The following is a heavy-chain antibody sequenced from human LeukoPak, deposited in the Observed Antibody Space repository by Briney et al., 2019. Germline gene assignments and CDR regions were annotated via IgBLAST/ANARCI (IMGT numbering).Heavy chain of an antibody. CDR3: ARGGANIGVVPAAINFGY. J-gene: IGHJ4*02. V-gene: IGHV3-33*08. CDR2: IWYDGSNK. CDR1: GFTFSSYG. Sequence: GGTLRLSCAASGFTFSSYGMHWVRQAPGKGLEWVAVIWYDGSNKYYVDSVKGRFTISRDNSKNTLYLQMNSVRAEDTAVYYCARGGANIGVVPAAINFGYWGQGTLVTVSS. D-gene: IGHD2-2*02.